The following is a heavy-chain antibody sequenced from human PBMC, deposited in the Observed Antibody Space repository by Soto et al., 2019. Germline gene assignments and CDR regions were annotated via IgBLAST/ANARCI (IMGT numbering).Heavy chain of an antibody. CDR1: GFTVSSKY. CDR3: VPTTGWAGFDF. Sequence: EVQLVESGGGLIQPGGSLRLSCAASGFTVSSKYMTWVRQAPGKGLEWVSVIYGGGTTYYADSVKGRFTISRDNSKNTLYLQVNSLRAEDTAVYYCVPTTGWAGFDFWGQGTLVTVSS. V-gene: IGHV3-53*01. D-gene: IGHD6-19*01. J-gene: IGHJ4*02. CDR2: IYGGGTT.